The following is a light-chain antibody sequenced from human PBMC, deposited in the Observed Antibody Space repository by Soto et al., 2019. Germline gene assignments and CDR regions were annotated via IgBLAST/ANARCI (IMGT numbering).Light chain of an antibody. J-gene: IGKJ2*01. V-gene: IGKV3-15*01. CDR3: QQYYNWPRT. CDR2: GAS. Sequence: EMLMTQSPATLSVSPGDGPPLSCRASQGVGSNLAWFHQKPAQAPRLLIYGASTRATGIPARFSGSGSGTEFTLTISSLQSEDFAVYYCQQYYNWPRTFGQGTKLEIK. CDR1: QGVGSN.